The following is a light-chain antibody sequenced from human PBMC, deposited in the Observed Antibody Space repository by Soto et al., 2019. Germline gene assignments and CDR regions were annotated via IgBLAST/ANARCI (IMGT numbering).Light chain of an antibody. J-gene: IGKJ3*01. CDR2: AAS. CDR1: QGISNW. Sequence: DIQMTQSPSSVSSSVGDRVSITCRSSQGISNWLAWYQQKPGSAPKLLIYAASSLQSGVSSRFSGSGSGTDFTLTISSLQPEDFATCYCQQGNSVQFTVSPGTKVDIK. V-gene: IGKV1D-12*01. CDR3: QQGNSVQFT.